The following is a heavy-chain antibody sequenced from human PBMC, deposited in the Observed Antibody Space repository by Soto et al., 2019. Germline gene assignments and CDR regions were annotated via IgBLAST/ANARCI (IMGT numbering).Heavy chain of an antibody. CDR2: IYWDDDK. D-gene: IGHD3-3*01. Sequence: KESGPTVVRPTETLTLTCRFSGFSLTPSGVGVGWVRQSPGKAPEWLALIYWDDDKRYSESLKSRLTITKDTSKNQVVLTVANLDPTDTATYYCAHRVLRTVFGLVTTTAIYFDFWGQGTPVAVSS. J-gene: IGHJ4*02. CDR3: AHRVLRTVFGLVTTTAIYFDF. V-gene: IGHV2-5*02. CDR1: GFSLTPSGVG.